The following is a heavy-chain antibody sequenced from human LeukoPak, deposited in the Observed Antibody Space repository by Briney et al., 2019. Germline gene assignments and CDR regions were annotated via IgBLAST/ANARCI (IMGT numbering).Heavy chain of an antibody. CDR3: AKDSIETRDIVVVVTSYFDY. CDR1: GFXFNDYG. J-gene: IGHJ4*02. D-gene: IGHD2-15*01. V-gene: IGHV3-43*02. Sequence: PGGSLRLSCAASGFXFNDYGIHWVSLAPGKGLELVSLISGDGRSAYYATSVKGRFTISRDNSKNSLYLQMNSLRTEDTALYYCAKDSIETRDIVVVVTSYFDYWSQGTLVTVSS. CDR2: ISGDGRSA.